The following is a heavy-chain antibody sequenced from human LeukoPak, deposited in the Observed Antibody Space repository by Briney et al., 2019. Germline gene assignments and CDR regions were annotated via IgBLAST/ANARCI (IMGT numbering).Heavy chain of an antibody. CDR1: GGSISSDGYY. Sequence: SETLSLTCTVSGGSISSDGYYWSWIRQHPGKGLEWIGYIYYSGSTYYNPSLKSRVTISVDTSKNQFSLKLSSVTAADTAVYHCARVPPWSSGWFDYWGRGTLVTVSS. D-gene: IGHD6-19*01. CDR3: ARVPPWSSGWFDY. J-gene: IGHJ4*02. V-gene: IGHV4-31*03. CDR2: IYYSGST.